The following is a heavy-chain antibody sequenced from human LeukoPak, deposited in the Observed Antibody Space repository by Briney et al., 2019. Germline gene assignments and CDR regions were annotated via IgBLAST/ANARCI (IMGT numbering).Heavy chain of an antibody. J-gene: IGHJ4*02. CDR1: GGSFSGYY. CDR2: INHSGST. Sequence: SETLSLTCAVYGGSFSGYYWSWIRQPPGKGLEWIGEINHSGSTNYDPSLKSRVTISVDTSKNQFSLKLSSVTAADTAVYYCARVVIPYYFDYWGQGTLVTVSS. V-gene: IGHV4-34*01. D-gene: IGHD3-16*02. CDR3: ARVVIPYYFDY.